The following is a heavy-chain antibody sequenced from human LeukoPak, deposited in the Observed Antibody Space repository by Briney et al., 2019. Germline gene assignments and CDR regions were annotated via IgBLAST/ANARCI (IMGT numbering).Heavy chain of an antibody. J-gene: IGHJ5*02. V-gene: IGHV1-2*02. Sequence: ASVKVSCKASGYTFTSYDINWVRQATGQGLEWMGWINPNSGGTNYAQKFQGRVTMTRDTSISTAYMEMSRLTSDDTAVYYCARFDTMIWEVGAWGQGTLVTVSS. CDR3: ARFDTMIWEVGA. CDR1: GYTFTSYD. D-gene: IGHD3-10*01. CDR2: INPNSGGT.